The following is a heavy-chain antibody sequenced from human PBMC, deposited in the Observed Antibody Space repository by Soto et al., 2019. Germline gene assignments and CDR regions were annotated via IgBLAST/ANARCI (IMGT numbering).Heavy chain of an antibody. V-gene: IGHV3-53*01. CDR2: IYSGGT. D-gene: IGHD3-9*01. CDR1: GFTVSSNY. CDR3: ARDREPDGIWTFDS. J-gene: IGHJ4*02. Sequence: GGSLRLSCAASGFTVSSNYMSWVRQAPGKGLEWVSVIYSGGTQYADSVKGRFTISRDNSRNMVFLQMNGLRVEDTALYYCARDREPDGIWTFDSWGQGALVTVSS.